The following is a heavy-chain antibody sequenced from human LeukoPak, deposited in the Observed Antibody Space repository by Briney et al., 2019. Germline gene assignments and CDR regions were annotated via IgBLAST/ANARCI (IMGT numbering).Heavy chain of an antibody. D-gene: IGHD3-10*02. Sequence: SETLSLTCTVSGGSISSGSYYWSWIRQPAGKGLEWIGRIYTSGSTNYNPSLKSRVTISIDTSKNQFSLKLSSVTAADTAVYYCARHNDYYVVGGMDVWGQGTTVTVSS. CDR3: ARHNDYYVVGGMDV. V-gene: IGHV4-61*02. CDR1: GGSISSGSYY. CDR2: IYTSGST. J-gene: IGHJ6*02.